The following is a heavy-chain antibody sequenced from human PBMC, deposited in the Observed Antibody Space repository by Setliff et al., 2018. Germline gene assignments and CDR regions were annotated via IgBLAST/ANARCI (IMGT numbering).Heavy chain of an antibody. V-gene: IGHV3-48*01. CDR3: ARDEVTTWAADYLDV. D-gene: IGHD2-21*02. CDR1: GFTFSDYW. Sequence: GGSLRLSCVGSGFTFSDYWMNWVRQAPGKGLEWVSYISGGSSTQYYADSVKGRFIISRDNAKNLLFLQMNSLRGEDTAVYYCARDEVTTWAADYLDVWGKGTMVTVSS. J-gene: IGHJ6*03. CDR2: ISGGSSTQ.